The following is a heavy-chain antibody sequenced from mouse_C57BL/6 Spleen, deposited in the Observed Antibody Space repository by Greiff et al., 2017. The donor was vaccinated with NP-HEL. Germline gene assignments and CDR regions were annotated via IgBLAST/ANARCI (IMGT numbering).Heavy chain of an antibody. Sequence: QVQLQQSGAELLKPGASVKLSCKATGYTFTGYWIEWVKQRPGHGLEWIGEILPGSGSTNYNEKVKGKATFTADTSYNTAYMQLSSLTTEDSAIYYCARFTTVVAGDFDYWGEGTTLTVSS. CDR3: ARFTTVVAGDFDY. J-gene: IGHJ2*01. D-gene: IGHD1-1*01. CDR2: ILPGSGST. V-gene: IGHV1-9*01. CDR1: GYTFTGYW.